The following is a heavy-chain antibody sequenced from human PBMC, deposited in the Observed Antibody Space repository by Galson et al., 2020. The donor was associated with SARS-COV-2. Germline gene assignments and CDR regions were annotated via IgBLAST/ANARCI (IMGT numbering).Heavy chain of an antibody. CDR3: SIVVVPAARGGYYYYYGMDV. Sequence: GESLKISCAASGFTFSDYYMSWIRQAPGKGLEWVSYISSSGSTIYYADSVKGRFTISRDNAKNSLYLQMNSLRAEDTAVYYCSIVVVPAARGGYYYYYGMDVWGQGTTVTVSS. CDR2: ISSSGSTI. D-gene: IGHD2-2*01. J-gene: IGHJ6*02. CDR1: GFTFSDYY. V-gene: IGHV3-11*01.